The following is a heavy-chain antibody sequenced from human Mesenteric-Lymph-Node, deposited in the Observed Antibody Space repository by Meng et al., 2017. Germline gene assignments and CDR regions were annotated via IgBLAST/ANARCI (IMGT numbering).Heavy chain of an antibody. CDR2: IYHSGST. CDR3: ARGGYYSFDY. D-gene: IGHD5-18*01. V-gene: IGHV4-4*02. J-gene: IGHJ4*02. CDR1: GGSISSVYW. Sequence: QVALQDSGPGLVKPSEPLSLSCAVSGGSISSVYWWTWVRQSPGKGLEWIGEIYHSGSTNYNPSLKSRVTISVDKSKNQFSLKLTSVTAADTAVYYCARGGYYSFDYWGQGTLVTVSS.